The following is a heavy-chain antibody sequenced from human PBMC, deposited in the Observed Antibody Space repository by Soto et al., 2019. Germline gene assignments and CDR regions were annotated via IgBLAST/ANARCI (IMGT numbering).Heavy chain of an antibody. V-gene: IGHV1-69*02. D-gene: IGHD2-2*01. CDR3: ARVSCVNCSSTSCYPAPFDY. CDR1: GGTFSSYT. J-gene: IGHJ4*02. Sequence: QVQLVQSGAEVKKPGSSVKVSCKASGGTFSSYTISWVRQAPGQGLEWKGRIIPNLGIANYAQKFQGRVTITADKSTSTDYKGLSSLRSEDTAVYYCARVSCVNCSSTSCYPAPFDYWGQGTLVTVSS. CDR2: IIPNLGIA.